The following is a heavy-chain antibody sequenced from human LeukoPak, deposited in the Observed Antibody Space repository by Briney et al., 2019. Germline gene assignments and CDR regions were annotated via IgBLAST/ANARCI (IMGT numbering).Heavy chain of an antibody. D-gene: IGHD5-18*01. V-gene: IGHV4-34*01. J-gene: IGHJ6*02. CDR3: ARGRGTAMVRGTGYYGMDV. Sequence: SETLSLTCTVSGGSISNGDYYWSCIRQPPGKGLEWIGEINHSGSTNYNPSLKSRVTISVDTSKNQFSLKLSSVTAADTAVYYCARGRGTAMVRGTGYYGMDVWGQGTTVTVSS. CDR2: INHSGST. CDR1: GGSISNGDYY.